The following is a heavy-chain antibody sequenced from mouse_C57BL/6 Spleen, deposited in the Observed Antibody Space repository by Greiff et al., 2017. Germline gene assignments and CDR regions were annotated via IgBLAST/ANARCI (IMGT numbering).Heavy chain of an antibody. CDR1: GFTFNTYA. CDR2: IRRKSSNYAT. CDR3: VREGIYDGLYWYFDV. V-gene: IGHV10-3*01. D-gene: IGHD2-3*01. Sequence: EVKLMESGGGLVQPKGSLKLSCAASGFTFNTYAMHWVRQAPGKGLEWVARIRRKSSNYATYYADSVKDRFTISRDDSQSMLYLQMNNLKTGDTAMYYCVREGIYDGLYWYFDVWGTGTTVTVSS. J-gene: IGHJ1*03.